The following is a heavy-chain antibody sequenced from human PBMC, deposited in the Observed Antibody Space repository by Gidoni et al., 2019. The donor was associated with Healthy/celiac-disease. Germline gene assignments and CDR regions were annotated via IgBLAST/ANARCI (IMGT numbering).Heavy chain of an antibody. V-gene: IGHV4-39*01. J-gene: IGHJ4*02. D-gene: IGHD5-18*01. Sequence: QLQLQESGPGLVKPSETLSLTCTVSGGSISSSSYYWGWIRQPPGKGLEWIGSIYYSGSTYYNPSLKSRVTISVDTSKNQFSLKLSSVTAADTAVYYCARLTAMADYFDYWGQGTLVTVSS. CDR2: IYYSGST. CDR3: ARLTAMADYFDY. CDR1: GGSISSSSYY.